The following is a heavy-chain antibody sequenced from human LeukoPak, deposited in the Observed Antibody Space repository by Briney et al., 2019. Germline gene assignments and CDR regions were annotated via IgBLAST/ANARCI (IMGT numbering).Heavy chain of an antibody. J-gene: IGHJ4*02. V-gene: IGHV3-15*01. CDR3: TTDWGSYCGGDCYGGPFDY. Sequence: KPGGSLRLSCAASGFTFSNAWMSWVRQAPGKGLEWVGRIKSKTDGGTTDYAAPVKGRFTISRDDSKNTLYLQMNSLKTEDTAVYYCTTDWGSYCGGDCYGGPFDYWGQGTLVTVSS. CDR2: IKSKTDGGTT. CDR1: GFTFSNAW. D-gene: IGHD2-21*02.